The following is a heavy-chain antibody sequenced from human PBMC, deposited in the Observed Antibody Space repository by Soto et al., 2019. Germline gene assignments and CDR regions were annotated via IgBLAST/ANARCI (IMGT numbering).Heavy chain of an antibody. CDR2: IIPILGIA. CDR1: GGTFSSYT. Sequence: QVQLVQSGAEVKKPGSSVKVSCKASGGTFSSYTISWVRQAPGQGLEWMGRIIPILGIANYAQKFQGRVTITADKSTSTAYMELSSLRSEATAVYYCARVSGSSWYYYYGMDVWGQGTTVTVSS. CDR3: ARVSGSSWYYYYGMDV. J-gene: IGHJ6*02. D-gene: IGHD6-13*01. V-gene: IGHV1-69*02.